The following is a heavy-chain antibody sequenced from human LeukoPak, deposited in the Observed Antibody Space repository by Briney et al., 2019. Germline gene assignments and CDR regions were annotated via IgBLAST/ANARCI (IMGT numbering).Heavy chain of an antibody. CDR3: AKKGGSSGRYDYLDY. CDR2: ISSDENTK. J-gene: IGHJ4*02. V-gene: IGHV3-30-3*02. Sequence: GGSLRLSCAASGFTFSCCAIHWVRQAPGRGLEWVAVISSDENTKFYADSVKGRFTIYRDNSKKTVWLQMNSLRAEDTAVYYCAKKGGSSGRYDYLDYWGQGTLVTVSS. CDR1: GFTFSCCA. D-gene: IGHD6-19*01.